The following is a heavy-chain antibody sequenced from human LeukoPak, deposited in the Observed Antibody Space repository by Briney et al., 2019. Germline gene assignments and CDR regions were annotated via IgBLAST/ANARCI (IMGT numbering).Heavy chain of an antibody. CDR3: AKDLRDSVVPAAIPNDAFDI. D-gene: IGHD2-2*02. V-gene: IGHV3-23*01. CDR1: GFTFSSYA. CDR2: ISGSGGST. Sequence: GGSLRLSCAASGFTFSSYAMSWVRQAPGKGLEWVSAISGSGGSTYYADSVKGRFTISRDNSKNTLYLQMNSLRAEDTAVYYCAKDLRDSVVPAAIPNDAFDIWGQGTMVIVSS. J-gene: IGHJ3*02.